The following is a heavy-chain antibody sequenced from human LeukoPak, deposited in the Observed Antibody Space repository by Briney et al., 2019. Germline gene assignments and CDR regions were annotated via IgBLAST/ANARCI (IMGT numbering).Heavy chain of an antibody. V-gene: IGHV4-39*01. D-gene: IGHD3-9*01. Sequence: SETLSLICTVSGDSVSSSYYYWGWIRQPPGQGLEWIGNVYYSGSTYYSPSLKSRVSMSVDTSKNQLSLKISSVTAADTAVYYCARLSKGRYFDYIFDHWGQGTLVTVSS. CDR1: GDSVSSSYYY. J-gene: IGHJ4*02. CDR3: ARLSKGRYFDYIFDH. CDR2: VYYSGST.